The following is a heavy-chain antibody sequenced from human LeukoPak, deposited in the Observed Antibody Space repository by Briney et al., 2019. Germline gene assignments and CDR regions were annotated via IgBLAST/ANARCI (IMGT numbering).Heavy chain of an antibody. V-gene: IGHV3-21*01. Sequence: KPGGSLRLSCAASGFTFSSYSMNWVRQAPGKGLEWVSSISSSSSYIYYADSVKGRFTISRDNAENSLYLQMNSLRAEDTAVYYCARVPAAVPDYWGQGTLVTVSS. J-gene: IGHJ4*02. CDR2: ISSSSSYI. CDR1: GFTFSSYS. D-gene: IGHD6-13*01. CDR3: ARVPAAVPDY.